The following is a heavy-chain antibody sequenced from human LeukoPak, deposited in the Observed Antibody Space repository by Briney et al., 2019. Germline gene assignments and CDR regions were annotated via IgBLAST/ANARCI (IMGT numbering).Heavy chain of an antibody. CDR3: ARDSRDYGSGNSQYYFDY. D-gene: IGHD3-10*01. V-gene: IGHV1-69*13. J-gene: IGHJ4*02. CDR1: GGTFSSYA. Sequence: SVKVSCKASGGTFSSYAISWVRQAPGQGLEWMGGIIPIFGTANYAQKFQGRVTITADESTSTAYMELSSLRSEDTAVYYCARDSRDYGSGNSQYYFDYWGQGTLVTVSS. CDR2: IIPIFGTA.